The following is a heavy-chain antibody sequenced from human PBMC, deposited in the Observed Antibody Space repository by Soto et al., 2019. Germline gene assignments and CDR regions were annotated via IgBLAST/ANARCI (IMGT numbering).Heavy chain of an antibody. D-gene: IGHD3-3*01. J-gene: IGHJ6*02. CDR2: ISGSGGST. V-gene: IGHV3-23*01. CDR1: GFTFSSYA. Sequence: PGGSLRLSCAASGFTFSSYALSWVRQAPVKGQEWVSAISGSGGSTYYADSVKGRFTISRDNSKNTLYLQMNSLRAEDTAVYYCAILYYDFGSGYFDYYYYGMDVWGQGTTVTVSS. CDR3: AILYYDFGSGYFDYYYYGMDV.